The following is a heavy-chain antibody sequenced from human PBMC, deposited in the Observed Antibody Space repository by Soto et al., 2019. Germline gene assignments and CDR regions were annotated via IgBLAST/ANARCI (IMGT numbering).Heavy chain of an antibody. V-gene: IGHV3-23*01. D-gene: IGHD5-12*01. CDR3: AKDRGTRRDGYIAFDY. Sequence: GGSLRLSCAASGFTFSSYAMSWVRQAPGKGLEWVSAISGSGGSTYYADSVKGRFTISRDNSKNTLYLQMNSLRAEDTAVYYCAKDRGTRRDGYIAFDYWGQGTLVTVSS. CDR2: ISGSGGST. J-gene: IGHJ4*02. CDR1: GFTFSSYA.